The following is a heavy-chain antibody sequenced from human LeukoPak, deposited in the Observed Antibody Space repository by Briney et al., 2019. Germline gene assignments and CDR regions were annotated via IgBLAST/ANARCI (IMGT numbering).Heavy chain of an antibody. CDR1: GFTFSSYA. J-gene: IGHJ4*02. CDR3: ARGLERRGYFDY. Sequence: GGSLRLSCAASGFTFSSYAMHWVRQAPGKGLEWVAVISYDGSNKYYADSVKGPFTISRDNSKNTLYLQMNSLRAEDTAVYYCARGLERRGYFDYWGQGTLVTVSS. D-gene: IGHD3-10*01. V-gene: IGHV3-30-3*01. CDR2: ISYDGSNK.